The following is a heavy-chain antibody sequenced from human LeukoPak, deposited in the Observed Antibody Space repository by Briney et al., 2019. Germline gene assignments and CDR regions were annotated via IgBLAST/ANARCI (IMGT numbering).Heavy chain of an antibody. CDR3: ASTLGSGSYYWFDP. CDR1: GGSISSYY. Sequence: SETLSLTCTVSGGSISSYYWSWIRQPPGKGLEWIGYIYYSGSTNYNPSLKSRVTISVDTSKNQFSLKLSSVTAADTAVYYCASTLGSGSYYWFDPWGQGTLVTVSS. V-gene: IGHV4-59*08. CDR2: IYYSGST. D-gene: IGHD3-10*01. J-gene: IGHJ5*02.